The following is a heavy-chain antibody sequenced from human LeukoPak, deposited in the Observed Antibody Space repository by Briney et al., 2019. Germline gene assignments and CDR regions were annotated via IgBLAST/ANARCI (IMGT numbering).Heavy chain of an antibody. CDR3: AKERYDILTDFDP. Sequence: GGSLRLSCAASGFTFSSHAMSWVRQAPGKGLECVSGISDSGSSPYYADSVKGRFTISRDNSKNTLYLQMNSLRAEDSAVYYCAKERYDILTDFDPWGQGTLVTVSS. V-gene: IGHV3-23*01. J-gene: IGHJ5*02. CDR1: GFTFSSHA. CDR2: ISDSGSSP. D-gene: IGHD3-9*01.